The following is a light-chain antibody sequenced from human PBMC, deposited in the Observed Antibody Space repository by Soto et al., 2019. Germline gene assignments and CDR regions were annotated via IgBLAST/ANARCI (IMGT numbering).Light chain of an antibody. V-gene: IGKV3-15*01. CDR3: QQYNNWPPYT. CDR2: GAS. CDR1: QSVTSN. J-gene: IGKJ2*01. Sequence: EIVMTQSPATLSVSPGERATLSCRASQSVTSNLAWYQQKPGQAPRLLIYGASTRATGVPARFSGSGSGTEFTLTISSLRSEDSAVYYCQQYNNWPPYTFGQGTRLEIK.